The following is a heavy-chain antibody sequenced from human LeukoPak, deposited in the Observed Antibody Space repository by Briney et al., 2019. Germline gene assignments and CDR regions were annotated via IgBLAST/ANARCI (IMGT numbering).Heavy chain of an antibody. CDR2: ISSSGSTI. CDR1: GFTFSSYE. J-gene: IGHJ5*02. D-gene: IGHD2-2*01. CDR3: AKDRWGYCSSTSCHLNWFDP. V-gene: IGHV3-48*03. Sequence: GGSLRLSCAASGFTFSSYEMNWVRQAPGKGLEWVSYISSSGSTIYYADSVKGRFTISRDNAKNSLYLQMNSLRAEDTAVYYCAKDRWGYCSSTSCHLNWFDPWGQGTLVTVSS.